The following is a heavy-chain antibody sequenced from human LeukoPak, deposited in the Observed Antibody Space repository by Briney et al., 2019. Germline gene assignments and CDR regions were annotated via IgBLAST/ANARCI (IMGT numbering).Heavy chain of an antibody. D-gene: IGHD6-13*01. CDR2: INTDNGNT. CDR1: GYTFNTYG. Sequence: ASVKVSCKASGYTFNTYGISWVRQAPGQRPEWMGWINTDNGNTKYAQKFQGRVTMTTDTSTSTAYMELSSLRSDDTAVYYCARGVSLGYWGQGTLVTVSS. CDR3: ARGVSLGY. J-gene: IGHJ4*02. V-gene: IGHV1-18*01.